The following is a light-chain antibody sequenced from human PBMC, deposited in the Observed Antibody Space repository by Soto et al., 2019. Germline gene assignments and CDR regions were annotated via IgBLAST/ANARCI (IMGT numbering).Light chain of an antibody. CDR3: QKYNSFPLT. Sequence: DIQITQSPSSLSASVLDRVTLTCLASQGISNWLAWYQQKSANAPKSLIYAASSLQRGVPSRFSGSGSGTDFTLTISSLQPEDFATYYCQKYNSFPLTCGKGTRREIK. CDR2: AAS. V-gene: IGKV1D-16*01. CDR1: QGISNW. J-gene: IGKJ5*01.